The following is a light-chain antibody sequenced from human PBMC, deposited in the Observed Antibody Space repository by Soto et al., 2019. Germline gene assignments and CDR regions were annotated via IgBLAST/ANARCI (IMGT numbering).Light chain of an antibody. CDR3: QQHSHWPPWT. CDR1: QNVRTF. V-gene: IGKV3-11*01. Sequence: EVVLTQSPATLSLSPGERATLSCRASQNVRTFLDWYQQKPGQAPRLLIYGASNRATGIPARFSGSGSGTDFTLTISGLEPEDFAGHYCQQHSHWPPWTFGQGTRVEIQ. CDR2: GAS. J-gene: IGKJ1*01.